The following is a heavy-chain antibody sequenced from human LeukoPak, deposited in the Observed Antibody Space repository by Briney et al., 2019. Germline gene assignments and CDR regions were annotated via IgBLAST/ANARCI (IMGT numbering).Heavy chain of an antibody. D-gene: IGHD5-24*01. CDR1: GGSISSYY. V-gene: IGHV4-59*01. J-gene: IGHJ4*02. Sequence: SETLSLTCTVSGGSISSYYWSWIRQPPGKRLEWNGYIYYSGNTNYNPSLKSRLTISVDTSKNQFSLKLSSVTAADTAVYYCARESRRDGYKFDYWGQGTLVTVSS. CDR3: ARESRRDGYKFDY. CDR2: IYYSGNT.